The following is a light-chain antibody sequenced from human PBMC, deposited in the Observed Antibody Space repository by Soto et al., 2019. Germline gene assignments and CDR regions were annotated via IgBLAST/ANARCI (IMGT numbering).Light chain of an antibody. J-gene: IGKJ4*01. V-gene: IGKV3-11*01. Sequence: EIVLTQSPATLSLSPGERATLSCRASQSVSSHLAWYQQKPGQAPRLLIYVASYRATGIPARFSGSGSGTDFTLTISSLEPEDFAIYYCQQRRNWLTFGGGTKVEIK. CDR1: QSVSSH. CDR3: QQRRNWLT. CDR2: VAS.